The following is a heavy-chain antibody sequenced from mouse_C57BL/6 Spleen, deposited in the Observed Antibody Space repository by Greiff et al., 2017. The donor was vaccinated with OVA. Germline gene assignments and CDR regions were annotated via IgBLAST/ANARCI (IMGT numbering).Heavy chain of an antibody. J-gene: IGHJ2*01. CDR1: GYTFTSYW. V-gene: IGHV1-61*01. D-gene: IGHD3-2*02. CDR2: IYPSDSET. CDR3: ARETAQAFDY. Sequence: QVQLKQPGAELVRPGSSVKLSCKASGYTFTSYWMDWVKQRPGQGLEWIGNIYPSDSETHYNQKFKDKATLTVDKSSSTAYMQLSSLTSEDSAVYYCARETAQAFDYWGQGTTLTVSS.